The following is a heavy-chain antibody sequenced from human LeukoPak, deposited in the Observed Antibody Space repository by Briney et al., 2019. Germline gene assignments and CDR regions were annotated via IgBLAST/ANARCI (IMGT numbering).Heavy chain of an antibody. J-gene: IGHJ4*02. D-gene: IGHD5-24*01. V-gene: IGHV3-21*01. CDR1: GFTFDKYF. Sequence: GGSLRLSCATSGFTFDKYFIHWVRQAPGKGLDWVSSISGTSTYIDYADSVKGRFTISRDNAKNSLYLQMNSLRVEDTAVYYCVRDHQLRDPGCWGQGTLVTVSS. CDR3: VRDHQLRDPGC. CDR2: ISGTSTYI.